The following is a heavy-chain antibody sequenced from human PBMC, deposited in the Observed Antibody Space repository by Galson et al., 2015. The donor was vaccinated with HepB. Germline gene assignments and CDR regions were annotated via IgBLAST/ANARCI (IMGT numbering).Heavy chain of an antibody. D-gene: IGHD3-10*01. CDR2: ISYDGSTK. J-gene: IGHJ4*02. CDR1: GFTFRSYA. CDR3: AKEDKGEGADFDY. Sequence: SLRLSCAASGFTFRSYAMHWVRQAPGKGLEWVPVISYDGSTKYYADSVKGRFTISRDNSKNTLYLQMNSLRAEDTAVYYCAKEDKGEGADFDYWGQGTLVTVSS. V-gene: IGHV3-30-3*01.